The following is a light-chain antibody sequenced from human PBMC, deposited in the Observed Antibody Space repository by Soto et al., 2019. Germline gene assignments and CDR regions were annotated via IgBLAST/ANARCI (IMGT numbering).Light chain of an antibody. CDR2: AAS. V-gene: IGKV1-9*01. CDR3: QRFNAFPHT. CDR1: QGIGIH. J-gene: IGKJ3*01. Sequence: IQLTQSPSSLSASVGDRVTITCRASQGIGIHLVWYQQKPGKAPKLLIHAASTLQGGVPSRFSGSGSGTDSTLTISSLQPEDFATYYCQRFNAFPHTFGPGTKVDVK.